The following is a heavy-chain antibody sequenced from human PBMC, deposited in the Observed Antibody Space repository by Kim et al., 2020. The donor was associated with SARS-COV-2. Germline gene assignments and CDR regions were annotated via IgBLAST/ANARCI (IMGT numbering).Heavy chain of an antibody. V-gene: IGHV4-59*01. J-gene: IGHJ3*02. Sequence: LKSRVTISVDTSKNQFSLKLSSVTAADTAVYYCATSSIAAAGIRSGAFDIWGQGTMVTVSS. D-gene: IGHD6-13*01. CDR3: ATSSIAAAGIRSGAFDI.